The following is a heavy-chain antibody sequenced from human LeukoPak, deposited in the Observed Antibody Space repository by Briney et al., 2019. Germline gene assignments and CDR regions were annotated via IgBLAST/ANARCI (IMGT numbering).Heavy chain of an antibody. Sequence: GGSLRLSCAASGFTFSSYAMSWVRQAPGKGLEWVSYISSSGSTIYYADSVKGRFTISRDNAKNSLYLQMNSLRAEDTAVYYCARSQYYDFWSDVARVGYYYGMDVWGQGTTVTVSS. V-gene: IGHV3-48*04. J-gene: IGHJ6*02. CDR3: ARSQYYDFWSDVARVGYYYGMDV. CDR2: ISSSGSTI. D-gene: IGHD3-3*01. CDR1: GFTFSSYA.